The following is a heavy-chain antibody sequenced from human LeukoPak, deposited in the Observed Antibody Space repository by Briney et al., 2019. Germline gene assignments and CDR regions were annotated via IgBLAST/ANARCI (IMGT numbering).Heavy chain of an antibody. CDR3: ARETGYSTGRCFDY. D-gene: IGHD6-25*01. CDR1: GFTFSSHW. J-gene: IGHJ4*02. Sequence: HPGGSLRLSCAASGFTFSSHWMSWVRQAPGKGLEWVANIKQDGSEKYYVDSVKGRFTISRNNSKNTLYLQMNSLRAEDTAVYYCARETGYSTGRCFDYWGQGTLVTVSS. CDR2: IKQDGSEK. V-gene: IGHV3-7*01.